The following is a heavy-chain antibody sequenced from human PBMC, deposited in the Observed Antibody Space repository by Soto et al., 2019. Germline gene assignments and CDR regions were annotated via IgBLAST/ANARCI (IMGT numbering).Heavy chain of an antibody. CDR2: IYYTGNT. CDR3: ARSVTP. J-gene: IGHJ5*02. V-gene: IGHV4-39*07. D-gene: IGHD3-10*01. Sequence: SSETLSLTCTVSGGSVSSNSYSWGWIRQSPGKGLEWIGIIYYTGNTYYHPSLLSRVTISVDTSKNQFSPKLSSVTAADTAVYYCARSVTPWGQGTLVTVSS. CDR1: GGSVSSNSYS.